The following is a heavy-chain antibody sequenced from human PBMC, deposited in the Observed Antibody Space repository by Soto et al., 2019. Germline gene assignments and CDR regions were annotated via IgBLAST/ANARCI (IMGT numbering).Heavy chain of an antibody. Sequence: PSETLSLTCSVSGGSINNYRWSWIRQPAGKGLEWIGRIFSSGSTNYNPSLKSRLTMSVDTSNNQFSLRLTSVTAADTAVYYCVRGTMATTAPFSWGQGILVTVSS. D-gene: IGHD1-7*01. V-gene: IGHV4-4*07. CDR3: VRGTMATTAPFS. CDR1: GGSINNYR. J-gene: IGHJ5*02. CDR2: IFSSGST.